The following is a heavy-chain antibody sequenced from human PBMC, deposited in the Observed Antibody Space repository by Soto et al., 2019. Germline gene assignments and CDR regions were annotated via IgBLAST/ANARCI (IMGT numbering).Heavy chain of an antibody. CDR3: TRDRPRPQYYLGY. V-gene: IGHV3-74*01. J-gene: IGHJ4*02. Sequence: CGVAEVTRSRCSPHRLRKTPGKGLVWVSRINTDGSDTSYADSVKGRFTISRDNAKNTLYLQMNSLRAEDTAVFYCTRDRPRPQYYLGYSGQGIIFTVSS. CDR2: INTDGSDT. D-gene: IGHD6-6*01. CDR1: EVTRSRCS.